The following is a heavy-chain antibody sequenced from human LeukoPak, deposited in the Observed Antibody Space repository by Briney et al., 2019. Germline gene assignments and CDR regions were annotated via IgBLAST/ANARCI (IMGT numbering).Heavy chain of an antibody. J-gene: IGHJ1*01. CDR1: GYTFSSYD. D-gene: IGHD6-19*01. CDR2: MNPNSGNT. CDR3: ARRVGSGWPVQH. Sequence: GASVKVSCKASGYTFSSYDINWVRQATGQGLEWMGWMNPNSGNTGYAQKFQGRLNMTRNTSIDTAYMELSSLRSGDTAVYYCARRVGSGWPVQHWGQGTLVTVSS. V-gene: IGHV1-8*01.